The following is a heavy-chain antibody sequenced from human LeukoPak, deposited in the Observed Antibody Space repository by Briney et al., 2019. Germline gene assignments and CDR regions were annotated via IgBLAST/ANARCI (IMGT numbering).Heavy chain of an antibody. Sequence: PGGSLRLSCAASGFTFSSYAMSWVRQAPGKGLEWVSAISGSGGSTYYADSVKGRFTISRDNSKNTLYLQMNSLRAEDTAVYYCARDRRGYSGNYFDYWGQGTLVTVSS. CDR2: ISGSGGST. CDR3: ARDRRGYSGNYFDY. CDR1: GFTFSSYA. D-gene: IGHD5-12*01. J-gene: IGHJ4*02. V-gene: IGHV3-23*01.